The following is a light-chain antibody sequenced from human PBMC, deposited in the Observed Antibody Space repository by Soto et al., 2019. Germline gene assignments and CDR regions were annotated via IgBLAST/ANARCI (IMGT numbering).Light chain of an antibody. Sequence: VLTHSPSTLSLSPGSRSNLSCRASQSVTNNYLTWYQQKPGQAPRLLIYGASSRATGIPARLTGSGSGTELIITITSLQYEDSEVYYCQEYNTWPWTFGHGTKVDIK. CDR2: GAS. CDR3: QEYNTWPWT. V-gene: IGKV3-15*01. J-gene: IGKJ1*01. CDR1: QSVTNN.